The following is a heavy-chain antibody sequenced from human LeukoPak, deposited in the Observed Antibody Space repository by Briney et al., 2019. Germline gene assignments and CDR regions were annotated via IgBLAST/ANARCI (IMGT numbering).Heavy chain of an antibody. CDR2: IYYSGST. CDR3: ARGPVGGTTYNDGDAFDI. J-gene: IGHJ3*02. D-gene: IGHD1-7*01. V-gene: IGHV4-59*01. Sequence: SETLSLTCTVSGGSISNYFWSWIRQPPGKGLDWIGYIYYSGSTNYNPSLKSRVTISVDTSKNQFSLKLSSVTAADTAVYYCARGPVGGTTYNDGDAFDIWGQGTMVTVSS. CDR1: GGSISNYF.